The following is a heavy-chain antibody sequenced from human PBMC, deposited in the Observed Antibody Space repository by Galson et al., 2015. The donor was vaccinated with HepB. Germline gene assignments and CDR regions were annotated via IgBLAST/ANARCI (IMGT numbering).Heavy chain of an antibody. D-gene: IGHD6-19*01. V-gene: IGHV5-10-1*01. J-gene: IGHJ2*01. CDR2: IAPTDSYT. CDR1: GYSFTSYW. Sequence: VKKPGESLRISCKGSGYSFTSYWINWVRQMPGKGLEWMGTIAPTDSYTKYSPSFQGHVTISVDKSISTAYLQWSSLKASDTAMYYCARHREQWLIQDWYFDLWGRGTLVTVSS. CDR3: ARHREQWLIQDWYFDL.